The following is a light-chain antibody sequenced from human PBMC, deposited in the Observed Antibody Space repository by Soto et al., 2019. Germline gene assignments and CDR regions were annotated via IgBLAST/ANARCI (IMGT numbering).Light chain of an antibody. CDR1: SSNTGAGYD. V-gene: IGLV1-40*01. Sequence: QSVLTQPPSVSGAPGQRVTISCTGSSSNTGAGYDVHWYQQLPGTAPKLLIYGNSNRPSGVPDRFSGSKSGTSASLAITGLQAEDEADYYRKSYDSSLSAYVFGTGTKLTVL. CDR2: GNS. J-gene: IGLJ1*01. CDR3: KSYDSSLSAYV.